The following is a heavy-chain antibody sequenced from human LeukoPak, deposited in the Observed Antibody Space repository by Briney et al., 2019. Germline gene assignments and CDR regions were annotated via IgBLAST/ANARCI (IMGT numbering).Heavy chain of an antibody. Sequence: PSETLSLTCTVSGGSLSSSSYYWGWIRQPPGKGLEWIGSIYYSGSTYYNPSLKSRVTISVDTSKNQFSLKLSSVTAADTAVYYCARDKTNYYYGMDVWGQGTTVTVSS. CDR3: ARDKTNYYYGMDV. CDR1: GGSLSSSSYY. V-gene: IGHV4-39*07. CDR2: IYYSGST. J-gene: IGHJ6*02.